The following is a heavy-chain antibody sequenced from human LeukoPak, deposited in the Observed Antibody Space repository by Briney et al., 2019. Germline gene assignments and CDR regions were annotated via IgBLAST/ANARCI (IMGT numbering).Heavy chain of an antibody. CDR1: DDSITIYY. V-gene: IGHV4-59*01. CDR2: IYYSGST. D-gene: IGHD5-18*01. CDR3: ASGAYSFYYMDV. J-gene: IGHJ6*03. Sequence: PSETLSLTCTVSDDSITIYYWSWIRQPPGKGLEWIGYIYYSGSTNYNPSLKSRVTISVDTSKNQFSLKLSSVTAADTAVYYCASGAYSFYYMDVWGKGTTVTISS.